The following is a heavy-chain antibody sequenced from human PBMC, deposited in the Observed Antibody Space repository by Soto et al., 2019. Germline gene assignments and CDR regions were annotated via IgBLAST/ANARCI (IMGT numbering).Heavy chain of an antibody. D-gene: IGHD5-18*01. CDR1: GFLVNSAY. CDR3: ARSGYSFAWGY. J-gene: IGHJ4*02. CDR2: INSDGST. V-gene: IGHV3-53*01. Sequence: EVQLVESGGGLIPTGGSLRLSCAASGFLVNSAYMTWVRQSPGKGLEWLSMINSDGSTLYAESVKGRFTISRDNSKNRLDRQMNSLRAEDTAMYYCARSGYSFAWGYWGQGTLVIVTS.